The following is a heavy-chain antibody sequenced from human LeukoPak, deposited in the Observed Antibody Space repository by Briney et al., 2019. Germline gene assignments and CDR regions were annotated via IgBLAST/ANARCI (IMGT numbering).Heavy chain of an antibody. D-gene: IGHD3-10*01. Sequence: SETLSLTCIVTGGSTGDYYWSWIRQAPGRGLEWIAYMHYSGIQNYNPSLKSRATVSIATSINQSSLRVDSVTAADTAVYYCARHGGSAFYFHHQRAFDIWGQGTVVTVSS. CDR3: ARHGGSAFYFHHQRAFDI. V-gene: IGHV4-59*08. CDR2: MHYSGIQ. CDR1: GGSTGDYY. J-gene: IGHJ3*02.